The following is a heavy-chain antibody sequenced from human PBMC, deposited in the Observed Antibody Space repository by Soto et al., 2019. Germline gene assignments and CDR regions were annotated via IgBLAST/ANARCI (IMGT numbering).Heavy chain of an antibody. CDR1: GFTFSSCW. CDR3: ERHGDYVFDF. V-gene: IGHV3-7*01. Sequence: PGGSLRLSCAASGFTFSSCWMGWVRQAPGKGLEWVANIREDGSEKYYMDSVKGRFTVSRDDTKNSLYLQMNSLRAEDTAVYYCERHGDYVFDFWGQGALGTVS. CDR2: IREDGSEK. J-gene: IGHJ4*02. D-gene: IGHD4-17*01.